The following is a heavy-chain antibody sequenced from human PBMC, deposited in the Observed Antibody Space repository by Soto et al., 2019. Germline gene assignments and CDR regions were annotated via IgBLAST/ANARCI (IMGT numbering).Heavy chain of an antibody. CDR3: SAFATTGDAFDV. CDR1: GFTFTRSA. Sequence: QMQRVQSGPDGKKPGTSVKVSCKASGFTFTRSAVQWVRQARGQRPEWIGWIVVGSGNTNYAQKFQERVTITRDMSTSTAYMELSSLRSEDTAVYYCSAFATTGDAFDVWGQGTMVTVSS. D-gene: IGHD4-17*01. CDR2: IVVGSGNT. J-gene: IGHJ3*01. V-gene: IGHV1-58*01.